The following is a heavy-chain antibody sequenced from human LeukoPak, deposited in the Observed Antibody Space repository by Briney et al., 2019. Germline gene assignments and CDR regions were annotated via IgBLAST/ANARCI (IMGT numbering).Heavy chain of an antibody. V-gene: IGHV3-23*01. CDR3: AREVVPGGDYYYGMDV. Sequence: PGGSLRLSCAASGFTFSSSAMSWVRQVPGKGLEWVSGISASGGSTSYADSVKGRFTISRDNSKNTLYLQMNSLRAEDTAVYYCAREVVPGGDYYYGMDVWGQGTTVTVSS. CDR1: GFTFSSSA. J-gene: IGHJ6*02. CDR2: ISASGGST. D-gene: IGHD2-15*01.